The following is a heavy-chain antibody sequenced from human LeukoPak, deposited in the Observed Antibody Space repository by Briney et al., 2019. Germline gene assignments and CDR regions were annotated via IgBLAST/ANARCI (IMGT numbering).Heavy chain of an antibody. Sequence: GGSLRLSCAASGFTFSSYSMNWVRQAPGKGLEWVSSISSSSSYIYYADSVKGRFTISRDNAKNSLYLQMNSLRAEDTAVYYCARDRSAATPDAFDVWGQGTMVTVSS. CDR2: ISSSSSYI. CDR1: GFTFSSYS. J-gene: IGHJ3*01. CDR3: ARDRSAATPDAFDV. D-gene: IGHD2-15*01. V-gene: IGHV3-21*01.